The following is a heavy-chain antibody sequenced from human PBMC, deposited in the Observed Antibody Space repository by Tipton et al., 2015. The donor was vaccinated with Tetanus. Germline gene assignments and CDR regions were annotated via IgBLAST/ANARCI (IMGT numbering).Heavy chain of an antibody. J-gene: IGHJ3*02. Sequence: SLRLSCAASGFTFRDFAMAWVRQAPGKGLEWVSVISGSGASTYYADSVKGRFTISRDNSENTLFLQMDSLRAEDTARYYCARTRELGDAFDIWGQGTMVTVSS. CDR2: ISGSGAST. V-gene: IGHV3-23*01. D-gene: IGHD1-26*01. CDR3: ARTRELGDAFDI. CDR1: GFTFRDFA.